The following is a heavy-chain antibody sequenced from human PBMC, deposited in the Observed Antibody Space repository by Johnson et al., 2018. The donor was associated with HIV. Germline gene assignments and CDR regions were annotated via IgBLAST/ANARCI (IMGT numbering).Heavy chain of an antibody. V-gene: IGHV3-30*04. J-gene: IGHJ3*02. CDR1: GFTFSSYA. CDR2: ISYDGSNT. Sequence: QVQLVESGGGVVQPGRSLRLSCAASGFTFSSYAMHWVRQAPGKGLEWVAVISYDGSNTYYADSVKGRFTISRDNSKNTLYLQMNSLRAEDTAVYYCARERRPWGPDAFDIWGQGTMVTVSS. CDR3: ARERRPWGPDAFDI. D-gene: IGHD3-16*01.